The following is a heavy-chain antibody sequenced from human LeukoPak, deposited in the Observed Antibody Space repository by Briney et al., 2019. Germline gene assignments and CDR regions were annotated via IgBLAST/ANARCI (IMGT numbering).Heavy chain of an antibody. CDR2: INHSGST. V-gene: IGHV4-34*01. CDR1: GGSFSGNY. D-gene: IGHD1-26*01. CDR3: ARKAVGPTSNYFHY. J-gene: IGHJ4*02. Sequence: SETLSLTRGVYGGSFSGNYWIWIRQPPGKGLEWIGEINHSGSTNYNPSLKSRVTMSVDTSKNQISLKLSSVTAADTAVYYCARKAVGPTSNYFHYWGQGTLVTVSS.